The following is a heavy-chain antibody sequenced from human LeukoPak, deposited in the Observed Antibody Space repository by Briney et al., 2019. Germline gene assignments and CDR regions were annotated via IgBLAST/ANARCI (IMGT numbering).Heavy chain of an antibody. V-gene: IGHV1-69*04. J-gene: IGHJ6*02. CDR2: IIPILGIA. D-gene: IGHD3-10*01. CDR1: GGTFSSYA. Sequence: GASVKVSCKASGGTFSSYAISWVRQAPGQGLEWMGRIIPILGIANYAQKFQGRVTITADKSTSTAYMELSSLRSEDTAVYYCARDPTSIRGVIKGLMDVWGQGTTVIVSS. CDR3: ARDPTSIRGVIKGLMDV.